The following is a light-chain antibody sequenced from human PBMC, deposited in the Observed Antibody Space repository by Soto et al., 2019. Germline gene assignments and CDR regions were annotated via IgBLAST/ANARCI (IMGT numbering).Light chain of an antibody. J-gene: IGKJ5*01. Sequence: EIVMTQSPVTLSVSPGERATLSCRASQSLSSNLAWYQQRPGQAPRLLIYDASNRATGIPARFSGSGSGTDFTLTISSLEPEDFAVFYCQHYDSLPITFGQGTRLEI. CDR3: QHYDSLPIT. CDR2: DAS. V-gene: IGKV3D-15*01. CDR1: QSLSSN.